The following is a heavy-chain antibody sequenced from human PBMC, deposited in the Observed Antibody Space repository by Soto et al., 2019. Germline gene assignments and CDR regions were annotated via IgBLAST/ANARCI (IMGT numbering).Heavy chain of an antibody. CDR3: AAGGGLPRYY. V-gene: IGHV4-30-2*01. Sequence: QLQLQESGSGLVKPSQTLSLTCAVSGGPISSGGYSWGWIRQPPGKGLEWIGYISHSGSTYYNPALKSRVTITVDRSKNQCSLKLSSVTAADTAVYYCAAGGGLPRYYWGQGTLVTVSS. CDR2: ISHSGST. D-gene: IGHD5-12*01. CDR1: GGPISSGGYS. J-gene: IGHJ4*02.